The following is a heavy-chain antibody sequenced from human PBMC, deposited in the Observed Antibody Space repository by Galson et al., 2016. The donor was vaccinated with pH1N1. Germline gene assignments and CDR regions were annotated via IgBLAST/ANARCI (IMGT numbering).Heavy chain of an antibody. D-gene: IGHD2-21*02. CDR3: ARFPGYMVTALDN. V-gene: IGHV1-69*13. CDR1: GGTFSSFG. Sequence: SVKVSCKASGGTFSSFGISWVRQAPGQGLEWMGGIIGMFAKTNYAQKFQGRVTITADELTSTAYMDLSRLTSEDTAVYYCARFPGYMVTALDNWGHGTLVTVSS. J-gene: IGHJ4*01. CDR2: IIGMFAKT.